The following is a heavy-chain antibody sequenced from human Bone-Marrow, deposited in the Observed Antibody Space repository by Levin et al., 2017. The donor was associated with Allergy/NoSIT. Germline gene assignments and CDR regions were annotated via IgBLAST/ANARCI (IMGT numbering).Heavy chain of an antibody. D-gene: IGHD2-8*02. CDR1: GFTFSHFW. V-gene: IGHV3-7*01. CDR2: IMPDGTDK. Sequence: GGSLRLSCAASGFTFSHFWMSWVRQPPGKGLEWVANIMPDGTDKYYVDSVKGRFTISRDNAKNSLYLQINSLRAEDTAVYYCARETSWSFGIWGQGTLVTVSS. J-gene: IGHJ3*02. CDR3: ARETSWSFGI.